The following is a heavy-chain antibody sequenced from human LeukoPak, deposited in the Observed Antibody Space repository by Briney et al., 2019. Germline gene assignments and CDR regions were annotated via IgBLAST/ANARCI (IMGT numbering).Heavy chain of an antibody. V-gene: IGHV4-34*01. D-gene: IGHD3-22*01. Sequence: PSETLSLTCAVYGGSFSGYYWTWIRQPPGKGLEWIGEINHSGSTNYNPSLKSRVTISVDTSKNQFSLKLSSVTAADTAVYYCARLPYYYDSSGYHGGDYWGQGTLVTVSS. CDR1: GGSFSGYY. CDR2: INHSGST. CDR3: ARLPYYYDSSGYHGGDY. J-gene: IGHJ4*02.